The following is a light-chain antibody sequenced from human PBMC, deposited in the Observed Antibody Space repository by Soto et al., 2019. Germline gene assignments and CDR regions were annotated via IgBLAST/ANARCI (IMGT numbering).Light chain of an antibody. Sequence: QSVLTQPASVSGSPGQSITISCTGTSSDVGSYNLVSWYQQHPGKAPKLMIYEGSKRPSGVSNRFSGSKTGNTASLTISWLQAEDEADYYCCSYAGSSTPHVVFGGGTQLTVL. V-gene: IGLV2-23*01. CDR2: EGS. J-gene: IGLJ2*01. CDR3: CSYAGSSTPHVV. CDR1: SSDVGSYNL.